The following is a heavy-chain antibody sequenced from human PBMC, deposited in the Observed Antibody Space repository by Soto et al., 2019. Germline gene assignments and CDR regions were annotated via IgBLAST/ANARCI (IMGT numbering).Heavy chain of an antibody. CDR3: ARARSITMVRGVMAYDY. V-gene: IGHV1-69*01. D-gene: IGHD3-10*01. Sequence: QVQLVQSGAEVKKPGSSVKVSCKASGGTFSSYAISWVRQAPGQGLEWMGGIIPIFGTANYAQKFQGRVTITADESTSTAYMELSSLRSEDTAAYYCARARSITMVRGVMAYDYWGQGTLVTVSS. CDR1: GGTFSSYA. J-gene: IGHJ4*02. CDR2: IIPIFGTA.